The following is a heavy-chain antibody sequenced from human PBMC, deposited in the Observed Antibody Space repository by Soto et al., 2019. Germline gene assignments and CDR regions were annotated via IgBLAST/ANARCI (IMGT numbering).Heavy chain of an antibody. V-gene: IGHV1-69*13. CDR1: GGTFSSYA. D-gene: IGHD3-10*01. Sequence: SVKVSCKASGGTFSSYAISWVRQAPGQGLEWMGGIIPIFGTANYAQKFQGRVTITADESTSTAYMELSSLRSEDTAVYYCARDGITMVRGKGHGMDVWGQGTTVTVSS. CDR2: IIPIFGTA. J-gene: IGHJ6*02. CDR3: ARDGITMVRGKGHGMDV.